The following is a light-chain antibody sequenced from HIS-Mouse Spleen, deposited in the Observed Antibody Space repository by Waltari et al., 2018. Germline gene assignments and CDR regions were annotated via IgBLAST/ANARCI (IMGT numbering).Light chain of an antibody. J-gene: IGLJ2*01. CDR3: YSTDSSGNHRV. V-gene: IGLV3-10*01. CDR1: ALPKKY. Sequence: SYELTQPPSVSVSPGQTARITCSGDALPKKYSYRYQQKSGQAPVLVIYEDSKRPSGIPERFSGSSSGTMATLTISGAQVEDGADYYCYSTDSSGNHRVFGGGTKLTVL. CDR2: EDS.